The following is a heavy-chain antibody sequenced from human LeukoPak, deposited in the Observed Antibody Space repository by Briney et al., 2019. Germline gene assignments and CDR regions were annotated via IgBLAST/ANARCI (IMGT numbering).Heavy chain of an antibody. V-gene: IGHV4-38-2*02. Sequence: SETLSLTCTVSGYSISSGYYWGWIRQPPGKGLEWIGSIYHSGSTYYNPSLKSRVTISVDTSKNQFSLKLSSVTAADTAVYYCARAPLLRSNMDVWGQGTTVTVSS. CDR3: ARAPLLRSNMDV. CDR1: GYSISSGYY. J-gene: IGHJ6*02. D-gene: IGHD3-3*01. CDR2: IYHSGST.